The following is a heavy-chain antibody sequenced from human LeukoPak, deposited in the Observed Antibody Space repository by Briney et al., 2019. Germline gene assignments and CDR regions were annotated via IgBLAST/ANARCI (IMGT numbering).Heavy chain of an antibody. CDR2: ISWNSGSI. CDR1: GFIFNIYA. J-gene: IGHJ4*02. D-gene: IGHD2-15*01. CDR3: ARGGPIYCSGDSCYPGDY. Sequence: GRSLRLSCAGSGFIFNIYAMHWVRQPPGKGLEWVSGISWNSGSIDYADSVKGRFTISRDNARNTLYLQMNSLRAEDTAVYYCARGGPIYCSGDSCYPGDYWGQGTLVTVSS. V-gene: IGHV3-9*01.